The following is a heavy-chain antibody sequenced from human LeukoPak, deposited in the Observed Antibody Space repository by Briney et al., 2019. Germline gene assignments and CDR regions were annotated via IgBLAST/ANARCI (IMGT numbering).Heavy chain of an antibody. J-gene: IGHJ5*02. CDR1: HGSINSYY. CDR3: ARVSCTSTSCPGWIDP. CDR2: IYYSGTT. V-gene: IGHV4-59*01. D-gene: IGHD2-2*01. Sequence: PSETLSLTCTVSHGSINSYYWSWIRQPPGKGLEWIGYIYYSGTTNYNPSLKSRVTISLDTSKKQLSLKLSSVTAADTAVYYCARVSCTSTSCPGWIDPWGQGTLVTVSS.